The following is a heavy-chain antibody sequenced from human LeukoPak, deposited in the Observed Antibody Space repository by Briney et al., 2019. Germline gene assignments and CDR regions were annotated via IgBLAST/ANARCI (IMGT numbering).Heavy chain of an antibody. CDR1: GGTFSSYA. V-gene: IGHV1-69*05. J-gene: IGHJ4*02. Sequence: GASVKDSCKASGGTFSSYAISWVRQAPGQGPEWLGGIIPIFGTANYAQKFQGRVTITTDESTSTAYMELSSLRSEDTAVYYCARDRTKILTGYLDYWGQGTLVTVSS. CDR2: IIPIFGTA. D-gene: IGHD3-9*01. CDR3: ARDRTKILTGYLDY.